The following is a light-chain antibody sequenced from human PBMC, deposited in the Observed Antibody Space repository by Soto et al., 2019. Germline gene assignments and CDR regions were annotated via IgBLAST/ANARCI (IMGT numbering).Light chain of an antibody. V-gene: IGKV1-27*01. CDR1: QGIGNS. CDR2: SAS. CDR3: QKYNTVPAT. Sequence: DIEMTQSPPSLSASVGDRVTITCRASQGIGNSLAWYQQKPGTVPKLLLHSASTLQSGVPSRFSGSGSGTDFTITISSLQPEDVASYYYQKYNTVPATFGQGTQLEIK. J-gene: IGKJ5*01.